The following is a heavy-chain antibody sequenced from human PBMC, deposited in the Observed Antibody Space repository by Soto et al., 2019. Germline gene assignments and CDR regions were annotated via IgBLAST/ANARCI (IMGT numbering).Heavy chain of an antibody. D-gene: IGHD6-13*01. V-gene: IGHV3-30*18. CDR1: GFTFSSYG. CDR3: AKGVGSSWYRELFDY. Sequence: QVQLVESGGGVVQPGRSLRLSCAASGFTFSSYGMHWVRQAPGKGLEWVAVISYDGSNKYYADSVKGRFTISRDNSKNTLYLQMNSLRAEDTAVYYCAKGVGSSWYRELFDYWGQGTLVTVSS. CDR2: ISYDGSNK. J-gene: IGHJ4*02.